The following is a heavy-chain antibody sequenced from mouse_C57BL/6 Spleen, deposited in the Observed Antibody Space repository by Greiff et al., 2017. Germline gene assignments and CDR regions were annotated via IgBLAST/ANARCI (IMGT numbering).Heavy chain of an antibody. J-gene: IGHJ2*01. V-gene: IGHV1-15*01. CDR2: IDPETGGT. Sequence: VQVVESGAELVRPGASVTLSCKASGYTFTDYEMHWVKQTPVHGLEWIGAIDPETGGTAYNQKFKGKAILTADKSSSTAYMELRSLTSEDSAVYYCTRYGTTVVRWGQGTTLTVSS. CDR1: GYTFTDYE. CDR3: TRYGTTVVR. D-gene: IGHD1-1*01.